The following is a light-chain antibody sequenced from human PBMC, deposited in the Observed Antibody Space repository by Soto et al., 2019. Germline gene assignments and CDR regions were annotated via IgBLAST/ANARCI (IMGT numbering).Light chain of an antibody. V-gene: IGKV1-33*01. CDR3: QQYEDLPLT. J-gene: IGKJ4*01. CDR1: QNIFNY. CDR2: DAS. Sequence: DVQLTQPPSTLHASVGDRVAITCQATQNIFNYLNWFQQRPGKAPQLLISDASHLEPGVPSRFSGQRSGTDFTLIINDPQPEDFATYFCQQYEDLPLTFGGGTRVEV.